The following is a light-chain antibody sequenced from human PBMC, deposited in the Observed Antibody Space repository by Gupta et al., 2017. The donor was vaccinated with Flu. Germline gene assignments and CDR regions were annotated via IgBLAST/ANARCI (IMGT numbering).Light chain of an antibody. J-gene: IGLJ2*01. Sequence: SSGLTQASAVSVALGQTVTITCTGESLRGYYASCHQQGPGQAPIFVMFGRNYRPSGLPDRFSGSASGNTASLTIAGAQAEDEGVYYCNSRDSDNDNVVFGGGTKLTVL. CDR3: NSRDSDNDNVV. V-gene: IGLV3-19*01. CDR1: SLRGYY. CDR2: GRN.